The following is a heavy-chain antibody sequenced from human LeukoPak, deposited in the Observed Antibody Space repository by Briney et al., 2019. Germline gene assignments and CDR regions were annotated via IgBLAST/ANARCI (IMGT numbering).Heavy chain of an antibody. J-gene: IGHJ4*02. Sequence: EASVKVSCETSGYTFTDYYIHWMRQAPGQGLEWMGWINSNSGGTSYAQKFQGRVTLTRDTPTRTAFMELNRLTSDDTAVYYCARTSIAARRADFDYWGQGTVVTVSS. CDR3: ARTSIAARRADFDY. CDR1: GYTFTDYY. D-gene: IGHD6-6*01. CDR2: INSNSGGT. V-gene: IGHV1-2*02.